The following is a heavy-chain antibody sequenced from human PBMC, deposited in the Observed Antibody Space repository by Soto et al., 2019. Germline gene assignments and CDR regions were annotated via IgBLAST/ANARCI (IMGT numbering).Heavy chain of an antibody. V-gene: IGHV3-30*18. CDR1: GFTFSSYG. Sequence: QVQLVESGGGVVQPVRSLRLSCAASGFTFSSYGMHWVRQAPGKGLEWVAVISSDGSNKYYADSVKGRFTASRDNPTNTLELKRNRLRAEDTAGDNCAKEITMVRGERIFDYWGQGTLVTVSS. J-gene: IGHJ4*02. CDR3: AKEITMVRGERIFDY. CDR2: ISSDGSNK. D-gene: IGHD3-10*01.